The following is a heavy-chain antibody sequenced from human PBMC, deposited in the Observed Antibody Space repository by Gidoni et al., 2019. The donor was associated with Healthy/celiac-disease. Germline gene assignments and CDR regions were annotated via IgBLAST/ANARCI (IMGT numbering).Heavy chain of an antibody. Sequence: QVQLQQWGAGLLKPLETLSITCAVYGGSFSGYYWSWIRQPPGKGLEWIGEINHSGSTNYNPSLKSRVTISVDTSKNQFSLKLSSVTAADTAVYYCARGGREHTYNWAWFDYWGQGTLVTVSS. CDR3: ARGGREHTYNWAWFDY. J-gene: IGHJ4*02. V-gene: IGHV4-34*01. CDR2: INHSGST. CDR1: GGSFSGYY. D-gene: IGHD1-20*01.